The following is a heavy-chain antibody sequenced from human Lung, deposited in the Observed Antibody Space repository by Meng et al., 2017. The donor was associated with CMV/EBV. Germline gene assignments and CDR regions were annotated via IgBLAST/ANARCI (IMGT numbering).Heavy chain of an antibody. Sequence: QVQRGQSWVGVKKPGSSVKVSCKASGGTFSSYAISWVRHAPGQGLEWMGGIIPIFGTANYAQKFQGRVTITADESTSTAYMELSSLRSEDTAVYYCAREVSSSWFAGDWFDPWGQGTLVTVSS. CDR3: AREVSSSWFAGDWFDP. CDR1: GGTFSSYA. CDR2: IIPIFGTA. V-gene: IGHV1-69*12. D-gene: IGHD6-13*01. J-gene: IGHJ5*02.